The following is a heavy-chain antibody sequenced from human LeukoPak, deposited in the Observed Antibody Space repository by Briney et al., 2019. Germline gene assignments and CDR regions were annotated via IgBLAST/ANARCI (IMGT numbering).Heavy chain of an antibody. J-gene: IGHJ4*02. CDR2: IRSDGSSK. CDR1: GFIYGNYA. V-gene: IGHV3-30*02. Sequence: PGGSLRLSCAASGFIYGNYAMEWVRQAPGKGLEWVAFIRSDGSSKSYADSARGRFTISRDNSKSTLYLQMNSLRVVDTAVYFCTKPPAYGDYEPFGYWGQGTLVTVSS. D-gene: IGHD4-17*01. CDR3: TKPPAYGDYEPFGY.